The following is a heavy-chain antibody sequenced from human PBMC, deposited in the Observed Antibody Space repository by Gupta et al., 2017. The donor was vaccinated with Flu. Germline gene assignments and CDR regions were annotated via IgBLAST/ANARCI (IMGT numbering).Heavy chain of an antibody. J-gene: IGHJ4*02. CDR2: VHTTGRT. CDR3: ARLPPGY. CDR1: GDSISRDAYH. Sequence: QVQLLESGPGLVKPSQTLSLTCTVSGDSISRDAYHWDWIRQPAGKGLEWIGRVHTTGRTTYNPSPESRVAISIDTSKNQFSLDLRSVTAADTAVYYCARLPPGYWGQGTLVAVSS. V-gene: IGHV4-61*02.